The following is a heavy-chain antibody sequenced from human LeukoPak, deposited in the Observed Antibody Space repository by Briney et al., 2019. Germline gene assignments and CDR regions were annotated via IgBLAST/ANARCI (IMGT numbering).Heavy chain of an antibody. D-gene: IGHD6-13*01. Sequence: ASETLSLTCTVSGGSISSYYWSWIRQPPGKGLEWIGYIYYSGSTNYNPSLKSRVTISVDTSKNQFSLKLSSVTAADTAVYYCARDVISVAAAVPDCWGQGTLVTVSS. V-gene: IGHV4-59*01. J-gene: IGHJ4*02. CDR3: ARDVISVAAAVPDC. CDR1: GGSISSYY. CDR2: IYYSGST.